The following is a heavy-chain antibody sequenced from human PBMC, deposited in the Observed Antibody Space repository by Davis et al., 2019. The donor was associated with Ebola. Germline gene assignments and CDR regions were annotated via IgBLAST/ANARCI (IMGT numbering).Heavy chain of an antibody. V-gene: IGHV3-23*01. CDR3: AKDSGSYYPRTGYFDY. Sequence: PGGSLRLSCAASGFTFSSYAMSWVRQAPGKGLEWVSAISGSGGSTYYADSVKGRFTISRDNSKNTLYLQMNSLRAEDTAVYYCAKDSGSYYPRTGYFDYWGQGTLVTVSS. D-gene: IGHD1-26*01. CDR1: GFTFSSYA. CDR2: ISGSGGST. J-gene: IGHJ4*02.